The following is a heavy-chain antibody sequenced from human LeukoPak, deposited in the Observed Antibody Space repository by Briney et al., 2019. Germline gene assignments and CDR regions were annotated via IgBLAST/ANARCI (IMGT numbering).Heavy chain of an antibody. CDR3: ARDQRISSWYEGSVF. CDR2: INPSGGST. Sequence: ASVKVSCKASGYTFTSYYMHWVRQAPGQGLEWMGIINPSGGSTSYAQKFQGRVTMTRDTSTSTVYMEMSSLRSEDTAVYYCARDQRISSWYEGSVFWGQGTLVTVSS. CDR1: GYTFTSYY. D-gene: IGHD6-13*01. V-gene: IGHV1-46*01. J-gene: IGHJ4*02.